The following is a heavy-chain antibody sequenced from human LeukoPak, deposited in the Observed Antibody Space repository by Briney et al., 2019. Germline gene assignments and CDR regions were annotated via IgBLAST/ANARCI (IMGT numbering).Heavy chain of an antibody. V-gene: IGHV4-39*07. CDR3: ARDPDFWSGYYYFDY. D-gene: IGHD3-3*01. CDR2: ISYSGTT. CDR1: GGSISSSAPY. J-gene: IGHJ4*02. Sequence: SETLSLTCTVSGGSISSSAPYWGWIRQPPGKGLEWIGSISYSGTTYYNPSLKSRVTISVDTSKNQLSLKLSSVTAADTAVYYCARDPDFWSGYYYFDYWGQGTLVTVSS.